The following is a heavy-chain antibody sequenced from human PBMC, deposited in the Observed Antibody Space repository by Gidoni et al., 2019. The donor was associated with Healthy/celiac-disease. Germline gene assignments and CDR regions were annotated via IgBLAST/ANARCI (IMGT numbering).Heavy chain of an antibody. CDR1: GFTFSSYA. D-gene: IGHD6-19*01. CDR2: ISYDGSNK. CDR3: ARDSIAVAGTLGY. J-gene: IGHJ4*02. V-gene: IGHV3-30-3*01. Sequence: QVQLVESGGGVVQPGRSLRLSCAASGFTFSSYAMHWVRQAPGKRLEWVAVISYDGSNKYYADSVKGRFTISRDNSKNTLYLQMNSLRAEDTAVYYCARDSIAVAGTLGYWGQGTLVTVSS.